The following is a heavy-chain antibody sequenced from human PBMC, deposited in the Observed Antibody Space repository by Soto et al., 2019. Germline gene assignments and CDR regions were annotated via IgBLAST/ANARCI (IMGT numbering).Heavy chain of an antibody. J-gene: IGHJ3*02. D-gene: IGHD6-13*01. CDR2: IIPIFGTA. CDR3: ARDRAAAGTSGAFDI. V-gene: IGHV1-69*05. Sequence: SVKVSCKASGGTFSSYAISWVRQAPGQGLEWMGGIIPIFGTANYAQKFQGRVTMTTDTSTSTAYMELRSLRSDDTAVYYCARDRAAAGTSGAFDIWGQGTMVTVSS. CDR1: GGTFSSYA.